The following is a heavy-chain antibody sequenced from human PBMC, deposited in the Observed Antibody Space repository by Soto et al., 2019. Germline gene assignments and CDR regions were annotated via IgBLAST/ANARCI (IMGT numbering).Heavy chain of an antibody. D-gene: IGHD3-10*01. Sequence: KASETLSLTCTVSGGSISSYYWSWIRQPAGKGLEWIGRIYTSGSTNYNPSLKSRVTMSVDTSKNQFSLKLSSVTAADTAVYYCAREAYGSGSYYSQDWFDPWGQGTLVTVSS. V-gene: IGHV4-4*07. J-gene: IGHJ5*02. CDR1: GGSISSYY. CDR3: AREAYGSGSYYSQDWFDP. CDR2: IYTSGST.